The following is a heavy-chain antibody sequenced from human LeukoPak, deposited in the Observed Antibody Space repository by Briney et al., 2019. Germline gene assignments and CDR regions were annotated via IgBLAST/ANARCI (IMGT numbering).Heavy chain of an antibody. D-gene: IGHD3-3*01. CDR3: ARAENYDFWSGYYKGGYNWFDP. Sequence: ASVKVSCKASGYTFTSYGISWVRQAPGQGLEWMGWISAYNGNTNYAQKLQGRVTTTTDTSTSTAYMELRSLRSDDTAVYYCARAENYDFWSGYYKGGYNWFDPWGQGTLVTVSS. V-gene: IGHV1-18*01. CDR1: GYTFTSYG. J-gene: IGHJ5*02. CDR2: ISAYNGNT.